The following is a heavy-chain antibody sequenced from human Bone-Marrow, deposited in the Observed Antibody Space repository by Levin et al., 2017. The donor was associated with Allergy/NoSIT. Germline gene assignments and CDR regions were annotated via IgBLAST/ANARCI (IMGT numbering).Heavy chain of an antibody. J-gene: IGHJ4*02. CDR3: ARGWTSFAAGDY. CDR1: GGSVSSGTYF. Sequence: PSETLSLTCTVSGGSVSSGTYFWSWIRQPPGKGLEWIGYMYYSGDSKYNPSLKSRVTMSVDTSKNQISLNLSSVTAADTAVYYCARGWTSFAAGDYWGQGTLVTVSA. CDR2: MYYSGDS. V-gene: IGHV4-61*01. D-gene: IGHD6-13*01.